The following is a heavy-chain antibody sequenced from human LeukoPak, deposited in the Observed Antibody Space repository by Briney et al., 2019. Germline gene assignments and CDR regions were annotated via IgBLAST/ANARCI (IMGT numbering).Heavy chain of an antibody. Sequence: GGSLRLSCAASGFTFSSYEMNWVRQAPGKGLEWVSYISSSGSSIYYADSVKGRFTISRDNAKNSMYMQMNSLTAADTAVYYCARSGDDILSGYYFAEYFQNWGPGTLVTVSS. V-gene: IGHV3-48*03. CDR3: ARSGDDILSGYYFAEYFQN. D-gene: IGHD3-9*01. J-gene: IGHJ1*01. CDR1: GFTFSSYE. CDR2: ISSSGSSI.